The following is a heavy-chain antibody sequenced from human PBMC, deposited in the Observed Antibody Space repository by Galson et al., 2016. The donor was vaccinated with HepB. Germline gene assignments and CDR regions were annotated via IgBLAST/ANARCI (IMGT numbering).Heavy chain of an antibody. CDR1: GGSVSSGSYY. D-gene: IGHD2-15*01. Sequence: SLTCTVSGGSVSSGSYYWSWVRQPPGKALEWIGYILYSGNTNYNPSLWSRVTISLDTSRNQFSLNLRSVTAADTALYFCARIPPGGSAFGFDIWGQGTTVTVSS. J-gene: IGHJ3*02. CDR3: ARIPPGGSAFGFDI. V-gene: IGHV4-61*01. CDR2: ILYSGNT.